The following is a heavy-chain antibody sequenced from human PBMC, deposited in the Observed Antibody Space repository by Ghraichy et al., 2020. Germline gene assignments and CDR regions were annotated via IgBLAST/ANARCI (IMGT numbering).Heavy chain of an antibody. CDR2: VSHDGTNR. CDR3: AKVSSGDGTGAEHFQH. Sequence: GSLKLSCVASGFTFSNYGMHWVRQAPGKGLEWVAVVSHDGTNRYYADSVKGRFTISRDNSRNTLFLQMDTLRSEDTAVYYCAKVSSGDGTGAEHFQHWGQGTLVTVSS. J-gene: IGHJ1*01. V-gene: IGHV3-30*18. D-gene: IGHD2-21*02. CDR1: GFTFSNYG.